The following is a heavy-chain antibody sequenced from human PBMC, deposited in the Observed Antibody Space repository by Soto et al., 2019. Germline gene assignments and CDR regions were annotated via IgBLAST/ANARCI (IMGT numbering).Heavy chain of an antibody. V-gene: IGHV4-39*01. Sequence: SETLSLTCAVSGASISGSYYYWAWLRQSPGKGPEWIGSVFYTGFTSYNPSLESRVSVSVDTSKSQFSLKLSAVTATDTAVYYCATSQKGYNWNYFDHWGQGALVTVSS. CDR3: ATSQKGYNWNYFDH. J-gene: IGHJ4*02. CDR2: VFYTGFT. CDR1: GASISGSYYY. D-gene: IGHD1-20*01.